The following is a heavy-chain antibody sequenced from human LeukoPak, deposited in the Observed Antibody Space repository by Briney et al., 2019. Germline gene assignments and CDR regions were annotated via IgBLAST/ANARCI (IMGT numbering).Heavy chain of an antibody. CDR3: AKARSCGLNRRSFDI. J-gene: IGHJ3*02. CDR1: GYTFTSFD. D-gene: IGHD6-19*01. Sequence: ASVKVSCKASGYTFTSFDINWVRLGTGQGLEWMGWMNPNSGNTGYAQKFQGRVTMTRNTSISTAYMELSSLRSEDTAVYYCAKARSCGLNRRSFDIWGQGTMVTVSS. V-gene: IGHV1-8*01. CDR2: MNPNSGNT.